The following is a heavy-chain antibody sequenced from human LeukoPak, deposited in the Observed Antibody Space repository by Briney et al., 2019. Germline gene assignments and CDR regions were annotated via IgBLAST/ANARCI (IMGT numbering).Heavy chain of an antibody. CDR2: INHSGST. CDR1: GGSFSGYY. J-gene: IGHJ4*02. Sequence: SETLSDTCAVYGGSFSGYYWSWIRQPPGKGLEWIGEINHSGSTNYNPSLKGRVTISVDKSKNQFSLKLSSLPAADTAVYYCAREGLQSYSGSSCYFDYWGQGTLVTVSS. V-gene: IGHV4-34*01. CDR3: AREGLQSYSGSSCYFDY. D-gene: IGHD1-26*01.